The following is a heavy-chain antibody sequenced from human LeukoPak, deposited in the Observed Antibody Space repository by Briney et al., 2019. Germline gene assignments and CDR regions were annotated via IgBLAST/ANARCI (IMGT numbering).Heavy chain of an antibody. CDR2: IYYSGST. J-gene: IGHJ4*02. Sequence: SETLSLTCTVSGGSISSYYWSWIRQPPGKGLEWIGYIYYSGSTNYNPSLKSRVTISVDTSKNQFSLKLSSVTAAGTAVYYCARVLAVAGTIVIDYWGQGTLVTVSS. V-gene: IGHV4-59*01. D-gene: IGHD6-19*01. CDR3: ARVLAVAGTIVIDY. CDR1: GGSISSYY.